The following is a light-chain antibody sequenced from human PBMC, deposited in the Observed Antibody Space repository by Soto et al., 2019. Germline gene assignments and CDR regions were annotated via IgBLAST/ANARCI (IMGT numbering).Light chain of an antibody. CDR3: QHYGRSPKVT. J-gene: IGKJ4*01. CDR1: QSVSSSY. Sequence: EIVLTQSPGTLSLSPGERATLSCRASQSVSSSYLAWYQQKPGQAPRLLIYGASSRATGIPDRFSGSGSGTYFTLTISRLEPEDFAVYYCQHYGRSPKVTFGGGTKVEIK. CDR2: GAS. V-gene: IGKV3-20*01.